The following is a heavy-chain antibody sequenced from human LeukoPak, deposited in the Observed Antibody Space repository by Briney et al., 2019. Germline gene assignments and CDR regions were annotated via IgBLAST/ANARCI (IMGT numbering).Heavy chain of an antibody. V-gene: IGHV6-1*01. J-gene: IGHJ4*02. CDR3: ARETYDYGDYAVDY. CDR2: TYYRSKWYN. D-gene: IGHD4-17*01. Sequence: TSQTLSLTCAISGDSVSSSSAAWNWIRQSPSRGLEWLGRTYYRSKWYNDYAVSVKSRITIIPDTSKNQFSLQLNSVTPEDTAVYYCARETYDYGDYAVDYWGQGTLVTVSS. CDR1: GDSVSSSSAA.